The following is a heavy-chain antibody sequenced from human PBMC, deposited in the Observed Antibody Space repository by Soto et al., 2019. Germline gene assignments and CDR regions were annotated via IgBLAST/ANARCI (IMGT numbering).Heavy chain of an antibody. D-gene: IGHD5-18*01. CDR1: GYTFTIYA. CDR3: ARRDTAMPSGDY. CDR2: INAGNGNT. V-gene: IGHV1-3*01. Sequence: QVQLVQSGAEVKKPGASVKVSCKASGYTFTIYAMHWVRQAPGQRLEWMGWINAGNGNTKYSQKFQGRVTITRDTSASTDYMELSSLRSEDTAVYYCARRDTAMPSGDYWGQGTLVTVSS. J-gene: IGHJ4*02.